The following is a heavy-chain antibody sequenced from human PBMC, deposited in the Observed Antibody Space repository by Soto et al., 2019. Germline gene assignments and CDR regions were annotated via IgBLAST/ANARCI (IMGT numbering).Heavy chain of an antibody. J-gene: IGHJ6*02. V-gene: IGHV4-30-4*01. CDR1: GGSISSGDYY. D-gene: IGHD2-15*01. CDR3: VGPCSGGSCYRRSYYYYYGMDV. CDR2: IYYSGST. Sequence: QVQLQESGPGLVKPSQTLSLTCTVSGGSISSGDYYWSWIRQPPGKGLEWIGYIYYSGSTYYNPSLKSRVTISVDTSKNQFSLKLSSVTAADTAVYYCVGPCSGGSCYRRSYYYYYGMDVWGQGTTVTVSS.